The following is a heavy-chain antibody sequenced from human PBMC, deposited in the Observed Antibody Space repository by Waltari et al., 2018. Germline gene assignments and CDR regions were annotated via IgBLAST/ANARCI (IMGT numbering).Heavy chain of an antibody. CDR2: IYYSGST. D-gene: IGHD3-22*01. Sequence: QLQLQESGPGLVKPSETLSLTCTVSGGSISSSSYYWVWIRQPPGKGLEWIGSIYYSGSTYYNPSLKSRVTISVDTSKNQFSLKLSSVTAADTAVYYCASPLDDSSGFNDAFDIWGQGTMVTVSS. V-gene: IGHV4-39*01. CDR1: GGSISSSSYY. CDR3: ASPLDDSSGFNDAFDI. J-gene: IGHJ3*02.